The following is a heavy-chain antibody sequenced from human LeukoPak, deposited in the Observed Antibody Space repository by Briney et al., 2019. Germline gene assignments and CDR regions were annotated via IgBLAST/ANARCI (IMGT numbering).Heavy chain of an antibody. CDR1: GGTFSSYA. CDR3: ATVEWDTPHAYFDY. J-gene: IGHJ4*02. D-gene: IGHD3-3*01. Sequence: GSSVKVSCKASGGTFSSYAISWVRQAPGQGLEWMGGIIPIFGTANYAQKFQGRVTITTDESTSTAYMELSSPRSEDTAVYYCATVEWDTPHAYFDYWGQGTLVTVSS. V-gene: IGHV1-69*05. CDR2: IIPIFGTA.